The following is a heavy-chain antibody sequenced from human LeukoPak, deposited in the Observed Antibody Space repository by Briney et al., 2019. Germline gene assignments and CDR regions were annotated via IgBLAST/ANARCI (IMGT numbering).Heavy chain of an antibody. Sequence: SETLSLTCTVSGGSLSSYDWSWIRQPPGKGLEWIGYICYSGSTNYNPALKSRVTISVDTSKNQFSLKLSSVTAADTAVYYCARHPYSSSWYYYYYGMDVWGQGTTVTVSS. J-gene: IGHJ6*02. CDR1: GGSLSSYD. V-gene: IGHV4-59*08. CDR3: ARHPYSSSWYYYYYGMDV. CDR2: ICYSGST. D-gene: IGHD6-13*01.